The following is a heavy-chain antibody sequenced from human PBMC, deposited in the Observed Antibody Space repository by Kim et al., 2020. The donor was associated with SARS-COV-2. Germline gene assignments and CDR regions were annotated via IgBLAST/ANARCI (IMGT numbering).Heavy chain of an antibody. J-gene: IGHJ4*02. Sequence: GGSLRLSCAASGFTFSSYGMHWVRQAPGKGLEWVAVIWYDGSNKYYADSMKGRFTISRDNSKNTLYLQMNSLRAEDTAVYYCARGRQQLVPDYWGQGTLVTVSS. V-gene: IGHV3-33*01. CDR1: GFTFSSYG. CDR3: ARGRQQLVPDY. D-gene: IGHD6-13*01. CDR2: IWYDGSNK.